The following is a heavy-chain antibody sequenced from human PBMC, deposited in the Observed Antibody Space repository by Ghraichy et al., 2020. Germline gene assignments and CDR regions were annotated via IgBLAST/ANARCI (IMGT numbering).Heavy chain of an antibody. CDR2: IYYSGST. CDR3: AREGGYSSHANWFDP. Sequence: SETLSLTCTVSGGSISSGGYYWSWIRQHPGKGLEWIGYIYYSGSTYYNPSLKSRVTISVDTSKNQFSLKLSSVTAADTAVYYCAREGGYSSHANWFDPWGQGTLVTVSS. V-gene: IGHV4-31*03. CDR1: GGSISSGGYY. J-gene: IGHJ5*02. D-gene: IGHD6-13*01.